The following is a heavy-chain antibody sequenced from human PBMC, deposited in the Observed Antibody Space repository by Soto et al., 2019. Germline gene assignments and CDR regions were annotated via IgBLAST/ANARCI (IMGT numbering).Heavy chain of an antibody. V-gene: IGHV4-61*08. Sequence: SETLSLTCTVSGGSVSSGGYYWSWIRQPPGKGLEWVGHISYTGRTNYDPSLKSRVTISVETSKNQFSLELTSVTAADTAVYYCARDFGSFDYWGQGTLVTVSS. CDR3: ARDFGSFDY. CDR2: ISYTGRT. CDR1: GGSVSSGGYY. J-gene: IGHJ4*02. D-gene: IGHD3-3*01.